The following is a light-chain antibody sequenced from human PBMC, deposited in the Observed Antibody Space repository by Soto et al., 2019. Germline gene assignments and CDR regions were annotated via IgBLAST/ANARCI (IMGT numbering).Light chain of an antibody. J-gene: IGKJ2*01. CDR1: QDIRKD. CDR3: LQNYNYPFT. V-gene: IGKV1-6*01. CDR2: GAS. Sequence: AIQMTQSPSSLSASVGDRVTIPSRASQDIRKDLAWYQKKAGKAPQILIYGASTLQTGVASRFSGSGSATYFTLTISSLQPEDSAAYYCLQNYNYPFTFGQGTKLDIK.